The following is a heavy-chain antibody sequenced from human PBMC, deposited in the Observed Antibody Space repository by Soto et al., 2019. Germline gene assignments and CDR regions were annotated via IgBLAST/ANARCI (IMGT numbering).Heavy chain of an antibody. J-gene: IGHJ4*02. D-gene: IGHD3-9*01. CDR2: ISYDGSNK. CDR3: AAYYDILTGYSH. CDR1: GFTFSSYA. Sequence: SGGSLRLSCAASGFTFSSYAMHWVRQAPGKGLEWVAVISYDGSNKYYADSVKGRFTISRDNSKNTLYLQMNSLRAEDTAVYYCAAYYDILTGYSHWGQGTLVTVSS. V-gene: IGHV3-30-3*01.